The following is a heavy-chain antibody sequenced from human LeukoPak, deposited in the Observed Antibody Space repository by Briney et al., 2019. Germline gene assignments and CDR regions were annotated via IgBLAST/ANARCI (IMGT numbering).Heavy chain of an antibody. J-gene: IGHJ3*02. CDR3: ARRPRRSSTLGSAFDI. CDR1: GGSFSGYY. D-gene: IGHD2-2*01. CDR2: INHSGST. V-gene: IGHV4-34*01. Sequence: SETLSLTCAVYGGSFSGYYWSWIRQPPGKGLEWIGEINHSGSTNYNPSLKSRVTISVDTSKNQFSLKLSSVTAADTAVYYCARRPRRSSTLGSAFDIWGQGTMVTVSS.